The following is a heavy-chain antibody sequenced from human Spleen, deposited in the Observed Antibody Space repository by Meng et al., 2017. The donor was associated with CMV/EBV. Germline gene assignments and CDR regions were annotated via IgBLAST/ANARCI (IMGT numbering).Heavy chain of an antibody. J-gene: IGHJ6*02. CDR2: IWFDGSNE. D-gene: IGHD6-19*01. CDR1: GFIFDTYW. Sequence: GESLKISCAASGFIFDTYWMNWVRQAPGKGLEWVAVIWFDGSNEYYAGSLKGRFTISRDNYNNTLYLQMDSLRAEDTGVYYCAKERGTAVTGSYGMDVWGQGTTVTVSS. CDR3: AKERGTAVTGSYGMDV. V-gene: IGHV3-33*06.